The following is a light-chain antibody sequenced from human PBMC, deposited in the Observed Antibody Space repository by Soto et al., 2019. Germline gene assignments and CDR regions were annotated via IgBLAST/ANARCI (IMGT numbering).Light chain of an antibody. Sequence: DLQMTQSPSSLSASVGDRVTITCRASQAIGNYLNWYQQKPGTAPNLLIFGATTLQSGVPSRFSGSGYGTNLTIIISVLQPEDCEIYYGQQCHATPLPFGQGTRLEIK. CDR3: QQCHATPLP. J-gene: IGKJ5*01. CDR2: GAT. CDR1: QAIGNY. V-gene: IGKV1-39*01.